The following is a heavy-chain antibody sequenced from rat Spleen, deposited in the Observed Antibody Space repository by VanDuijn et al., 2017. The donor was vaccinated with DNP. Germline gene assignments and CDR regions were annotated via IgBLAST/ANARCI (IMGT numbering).Heavy chain of an antibody. CDR3: ASEVITIAAISPFAY. CDR2: ISTGGGST. CDR1: GFTFSNYY. D-gene: IGHD1-2*01. J-gene: IGHJ3*01. Sequence: EVQLVESGGGLVQPGRSLKLSCAASGFTFSNYYMAWVRQAPTKGLEWVAYISTGGGSTYYRDSVKGRFTISRDNAKSTLYLQMDSLRSEDTATYYCASEVITIAAISPFAYWGQGTLVTVSS. V-gene: IGHV5-27*01.